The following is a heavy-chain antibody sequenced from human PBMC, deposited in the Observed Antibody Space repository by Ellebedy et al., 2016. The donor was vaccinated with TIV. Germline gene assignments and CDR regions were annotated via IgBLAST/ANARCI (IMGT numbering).Heavy chain of an antibody. V-gene: IGHV3-7*03. CDR2: ITTDGSDT. CDR1: GLTFSDYW. J-gene: IGHJ4*02. CDR3: ATTVWYRSAY. Sequence: GESLKISCAVSGLTFSDYWMTWVRQAPGKGLEWVANITTDGSDTYYADSMKGRFTVSRDNAKNSLYLQMNGLRVDDTALYYCATTVWYRSAYWGQGTLVTVSS. D-gene: IGHD6-19*01.